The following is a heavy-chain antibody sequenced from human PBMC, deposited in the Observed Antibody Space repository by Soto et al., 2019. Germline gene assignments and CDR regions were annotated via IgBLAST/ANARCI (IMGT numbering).Heavy chain of an antibody. J-gene: IGHJ4*02. CDR3: ARGSTGDFDY. CDR1: HGSISSFY. CDR2: IYYSGST. V-gene: IGHV4-59*01. Sequence: SETLSLTCIVTHGSISSFYWNWIRQPPGKGLEWIGYIYYSGSTNYNPPLKSRATISVDTSMNQFSLRLKLSSVTAADTAVYYCARGSTGDFDYWGQGTPVTVSS. D-gene: IGHD4-17*01.